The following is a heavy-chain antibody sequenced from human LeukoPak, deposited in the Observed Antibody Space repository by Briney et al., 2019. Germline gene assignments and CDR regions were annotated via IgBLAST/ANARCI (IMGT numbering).Heavy chain of an antibody. CDR1: GFTFSSYA. Sequence: PGRSLRLSCAASGFTFSSYAMHWVRQAPGKGLERVAVISYDGSNKYYADSVKGRFTISRDNSKNTLYLQMNSLRAEDTAVYYCARELWFGELYYYGMDVWGQGTTVTVSS. D-gene: IGHD3-10*01. CDR3: ARELWFGELYYYGMDV. CDR2: ISYDGSNK. J-gene: IGHJ6*02. V-gene: IGHV3-30-3*01.